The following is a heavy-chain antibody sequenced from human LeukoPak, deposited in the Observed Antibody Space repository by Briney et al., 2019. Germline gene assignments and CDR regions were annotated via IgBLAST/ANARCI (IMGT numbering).Heavy chain of an antibody. V-gene: IGHV5-51*01. J-gene: IGHJ6*03. CDR3: ARFIVGATTGHYYYYMDV. CDR2: IYPGDSDT. Sequence: GESLKISCKGSGYSFTSYWIGWVRQMPGKGLEWMGIIYPGDSDTRYSPSFQGQVTISADKSISTAYLQWSSLKASDTAMYYCARFIVGATTGHYYYYMDVWGKGTTVTVSS. CDR1: GYSFTSYW. D-gene: IGHD1-26*01.